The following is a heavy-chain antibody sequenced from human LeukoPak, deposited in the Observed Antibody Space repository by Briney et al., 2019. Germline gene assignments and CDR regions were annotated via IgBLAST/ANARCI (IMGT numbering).Heavy chain of an antibody. J-gene: IGHJ4*02. V-gene: IGHV1-69*13. CDR3: ARGSYYYGSGSFMGSDY. Sequence: SVKVSCKASGGTFSSYAISWVRQAPGQGLEWMGGIIPIFGTANYAQKFQGRVTITADESTSTAYMELSSLTSEDTAVYYCARGSYYYGSGSFMGSDYWGQGTLVTVSS. CDR2: IIPIFGTA. CDR1: GGTFSSYA. D-gene: IGHD3-10*01.